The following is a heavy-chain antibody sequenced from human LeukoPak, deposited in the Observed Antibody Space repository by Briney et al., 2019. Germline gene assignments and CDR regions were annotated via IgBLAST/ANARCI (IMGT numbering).Heavy chain of an antibody. CDR1: GGSFSGYY. Sequence: SETLSLTCAVYGGSFSGYYWSWIRQPPGKGLEWIGYIYYSGSTNYNPSLKSRVTISVDTSKNQFSLKLSSVTAADTAVYYCARQVVVVPAAIRDWGQGTLVTVSS. CDR2: IYYSGST. CDR3: ARQVVVVPAAIRD. D-gene: IGHD2-2*01. V-gene: IGHV4-59*08. J-gene: IGHJ4*02.